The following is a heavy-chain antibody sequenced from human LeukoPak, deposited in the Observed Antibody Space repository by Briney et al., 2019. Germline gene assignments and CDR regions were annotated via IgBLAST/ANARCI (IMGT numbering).Heavy chain of an antibody. J-gene: IGHJ6*02. V-gene: IGHV3-15*07. Sequence: GGSLRLSCAASGFTFSNAWMNWVRQAPGKGLEWVGRIKSKTDGGTTDYAAPVKGRFTISRDDSKNTLYLQMSSLKTEDTAVYYCTTSIAAAGKPRRYYYGMDVWGQGTTVTVSS. CDR3: TTSIAAAGKPRRYYYGMDV. CDR1: GFTFSNAW. D-gene: IGHD6-13*01. CDR2: IKSKTDGGTT.